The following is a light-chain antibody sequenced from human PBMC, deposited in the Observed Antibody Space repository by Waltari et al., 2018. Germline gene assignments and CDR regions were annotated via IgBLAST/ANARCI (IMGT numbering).Light chain of an antibody. CDR3: NTRDSSGNYV. Sequence: SSELTQDPAVSVALGQTVRITCQGDSLRSYYASWYQQKPGQAHVLVIYGKNNRPSGIPDRFSGSSSGNTASLTFTGAQAEDEADFYCNTRDSSGNYVFGTGTKVTVL. J-gene: IGLJ1*01. CDR1: SLRSYY. CDR2: GKN. V-gene: IGLV3-19*01.